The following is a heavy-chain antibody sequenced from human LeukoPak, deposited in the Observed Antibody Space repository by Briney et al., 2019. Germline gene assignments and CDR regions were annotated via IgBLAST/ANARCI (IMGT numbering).Heavy chain of an antibody. Sequence: GGSLRLSCAASGFTFSSYWMHWVRQAPGKGPVWVSRINSDGSSTSYADSVKGRFTISRDNAKNTLYLQMNSLRAEDTAVYYCARDGYNSAFDIWGQGTMVTVSS. J-gene: IGHJ3*02. V-gene: IGHV3-74*01. CDR2: INSDGSST. CDR1: GFTFSSYW. D-gene: IGHD5-24*01. CDR3: ARDGYNSAFDI.